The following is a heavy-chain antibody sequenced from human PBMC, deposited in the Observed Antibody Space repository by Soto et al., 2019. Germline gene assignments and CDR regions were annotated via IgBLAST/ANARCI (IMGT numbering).Heavy chain of an antibody. Sequence: PGESLKISCQGSGYSFASYWIGWARQMPGKDLEWMGIIYPGVSDTRYSPSFQGQVTISADKSLRTAYLQWTSLKASDTALYYCARTRSFTLGFYYDGMDVWGQGTTVTVSS. CDR3: ARTRSFTLGFYYDGMDV. J-gene: IGHJ6*02. CDR1: GYSFASYW. D-gene: IGHD6-6*01. CDR2: IYPGVSDT. V-gene: IGHV5-51*01.